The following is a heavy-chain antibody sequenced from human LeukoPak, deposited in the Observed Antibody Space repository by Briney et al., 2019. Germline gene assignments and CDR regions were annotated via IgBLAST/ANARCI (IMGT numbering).Heavy chain of an antibody. V-gene: IGHV4-39*01. CDR2: IYYSGST. D-gene: IGHD3-16*02. J-gene: IGHJ4*02. Sequence: SETLSLTCTVSGGSISSSSYYWGWIRQPPGKGLEWIGSIYYSGSTYYNPSLKSRVTISVDTSKNQFSLKLSSVTAADTAVYYCARLRLGELSSFDYWGQGTLVTVSP. CDR3: ARLRLGELSSFDY. CDR1: GGSISSSSYY.